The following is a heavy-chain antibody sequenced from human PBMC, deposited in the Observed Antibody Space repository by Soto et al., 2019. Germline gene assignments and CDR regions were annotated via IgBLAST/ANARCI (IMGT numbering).Heavy chain of an antibody. D-gene: IGHD3-22*01. CDR3: AKDADSMVVVVIAADAFDI. J-gene: IGHJ3*02. CDR2: ISGSGGST. V-gene: IGHV3-23*01. CDR1: GFTFSSYA. Sequence: EVQLLESGGGLVQPGGSLRLSCAASGFTFSSYAMSWVRQAPGKGLEWVSAISGSGGSTYYADSVKGRFTISRDNSKNTLYLQMNSLRGEDTAVYYCAKDADSMVVVVIAADAFDIWGQGTMVTVSS.